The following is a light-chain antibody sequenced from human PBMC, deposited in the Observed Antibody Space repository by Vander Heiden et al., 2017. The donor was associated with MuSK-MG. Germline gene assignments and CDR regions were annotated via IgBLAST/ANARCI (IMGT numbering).Light chain of an antibody. J-gene: IGKJ4*01. CDR1: QGISSK. CDR2: SAS. Sequence: DIQLTQSPSFLSASVGDRVTITCRASQGISSKLAWYQQKAGKAPKLLISSASTLQSGVPSRFSGSGSGTEFTLTISSLQPEDFATYYCQQGDSYPLAFGGGTKVEIK. V-gene: IGKV1-9*01. CDR3: QQGDSYPLA.